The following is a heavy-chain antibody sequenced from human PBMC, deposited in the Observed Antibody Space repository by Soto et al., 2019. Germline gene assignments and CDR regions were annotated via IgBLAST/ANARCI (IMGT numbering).Heavy chain of an antibody. CDR1: GFTFSTDS. D-gene: IGHD5-12*01. J-gene: IGHJ4*02. Sequence: PGGSLRLSCVASGFTFSTDSMNWVRQAPGKGLEWVAHISTSGATRYYADSVKGRFTISRDNSKNTLYLQMNSLRAEDTAVYYCAKTEVVEMATITYFDYWGQGTLVTVSS. CDR2: ISTSGATR. CDR3: AKTEVVEMATITYFDY. V-gene: IGHV3-48*01.